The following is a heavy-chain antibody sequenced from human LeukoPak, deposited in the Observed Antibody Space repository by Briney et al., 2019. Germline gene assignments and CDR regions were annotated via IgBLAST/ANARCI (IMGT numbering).Heavy chain of an antibody. CDR3: ARSTNHYGLDV. Sequence: GGSLRLSCVASGFTFSKDAMHWVRQAPGKGLEWVAVIWYDGSNKYYADSMQVRITASRDNAKNTLYLQMSILMAADTAVYYCARSTNHYGLDVWGQGTTVTVSS. J-gene: IGHJ6*02. D-gene: IGHD1-14*01. CDR2: IWYDGSNK. V-gene: IGHV3-33*01. CDR1: GFTFSKDA.